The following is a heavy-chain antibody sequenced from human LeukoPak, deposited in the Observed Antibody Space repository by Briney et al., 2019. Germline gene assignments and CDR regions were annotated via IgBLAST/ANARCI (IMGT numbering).Heavy chain of an antibody. J-gene: IGHJ4*02. D-gene: IGHD4-23*01. CDR2: IYSGGST. Sequence: GGSLGLSCAASGFTFSSYAMSWVRQAPGKGLEWVSVIYSGGSTYYADSVKGRFTISRHNSKNTLYLQMNSLRAEDTAVYYCARAPLRWGYFDYWGQGTLVTVSS. CDR3: ARAPLRWGYFDY. V-gene: IGHV3-53*04. CDR1: GFTFSSYA.